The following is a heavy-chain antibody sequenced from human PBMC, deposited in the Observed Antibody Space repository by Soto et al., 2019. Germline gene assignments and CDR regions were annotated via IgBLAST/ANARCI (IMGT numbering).Heavy chain of an antibody. J-gene: IGHJ6*03. V-gene: IGHV3-23*01. CDR2: ISGSGGST. CDR3: AKDDILTGYYPYYYYMDV. CDR1: GFTFSSYA. D-gene: IGHD3-9*01. Sequence: VQLLESGGGLVQPGGSLRLSCAASGFTFSSYAMSWVRQAPGKGLEWVSAISGSGGSTYYADSVKGRFTISRDNSKNTLYLQMNSLRAEDTAVYYCAKDDILTGYYPYYYYMDVWGKGTTVTVSS.